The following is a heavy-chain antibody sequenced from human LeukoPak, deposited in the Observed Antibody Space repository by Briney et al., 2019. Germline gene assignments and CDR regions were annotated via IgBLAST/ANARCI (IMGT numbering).Heavy chain of an antibody. J-gene: IGHJ4*02. CDR2: INHSGST. D-gene: IGHD5-12*01. Sequence: GSLRLSCAVSGFTFSSYSMNWVRLAPGKGLEWIGEINHSGSTNYNPSLKSRVTISVDTSKNQFSLKLSSVTAADTAVYYCASRRYAPGLYWGQGTLVTVSS. CDR3: ASRRYAPGLY. CDR1: GFTFSSYS. V-gene: IGHV4-34*01.